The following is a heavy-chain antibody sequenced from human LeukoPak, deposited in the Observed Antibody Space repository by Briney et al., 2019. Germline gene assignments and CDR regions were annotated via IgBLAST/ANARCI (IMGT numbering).Heavy chain of an antibody. D-gene: IGHD3-9*01. J-gene: IGHJ4*02. Sequence: GGSLRLSCVGSGFTFGIHGMNWVRQAPGKGLEWVSGIGGSSIGHSTHYADSVKGRFTISRDNSKNMVYLQMDSLRAEDTALYYCARDSGSLRYHDWGQGALVTVSS. CDR2: IGGSSIGHST. V-gene: IGHV3-23*01. CDR3: ARDSGSLRYHD. CDR1: GFTFGIHG.